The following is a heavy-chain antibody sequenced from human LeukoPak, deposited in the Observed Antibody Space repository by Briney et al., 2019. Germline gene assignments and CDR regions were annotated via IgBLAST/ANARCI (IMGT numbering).Heavy chain of an antibody. Sequence: PSETLSLTCTVSGGSITSSSYYWGWIRQPPGKGLEWIGSVYYSGNTYYNPSLKSRVTISVDTSKNQFSLKLSSVTAADTAVYYCARHRVVPAAMRNYYYYYYMDVWGKGTTVTISS. D-gene: IGHD2-2*01. J-gene: IGHJ6*03. CDR3: ARHRVVPAAMRNYYYYYYMDV. CDR2: VYYSGNT. V-gene: IGHV4-39*01. CDR1: GGSITSSSYY.